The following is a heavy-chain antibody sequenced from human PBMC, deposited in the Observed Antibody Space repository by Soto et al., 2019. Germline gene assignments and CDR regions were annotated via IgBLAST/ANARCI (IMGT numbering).Heavy chain of an antibody. V-gene: IGHV4-34*01. J-gene: IGHJ4*02. CDR3: ARGLIPVVY. D-gene: IGHD3-16*01. CDR2: INHSGST. CDR1: GGSFSGYY. Sequence: SETLSLTCAVYGGSFSGYYWSWIRQPPGKGLEWIGEINHSGSTNYNPSLKGRVTISVDTSKNQFSLKLSSVTAADTAVYYCARGLIPVVYWGRETLVTVSS.